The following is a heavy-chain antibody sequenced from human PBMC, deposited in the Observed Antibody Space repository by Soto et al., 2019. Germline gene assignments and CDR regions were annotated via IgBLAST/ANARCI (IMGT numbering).Heavy chain of an antibody. CDR2: IWYDGSNK. CDR3: ARDSYSSSWLSY. D-gene: IGHD6-13*01. Sequence: QVQLVESGGGVVQPGRSLRLSCAASGFTFSSYGMHWVRQAPGKGLEWVAVIWYDGSNKYYADSVKGRFTISRDNSKNTLYLQMNSMRAEDTPVYYYARDSYSSSWLSYWGQGTLVTVSS. CDR1: GFTFSSYG. V-gene: IGHV3-33*01. J-gene: IGHJ4*02.